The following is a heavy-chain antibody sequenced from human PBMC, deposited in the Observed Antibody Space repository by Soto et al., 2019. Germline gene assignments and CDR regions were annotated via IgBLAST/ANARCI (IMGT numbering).Heavy chain of an antibody. Sequence: QVQLQESGPGLVKPSQTLSLTCTVSGGSISSGGYYWSWIRQHPGKGLEWIGYIYYSGSTYYNPSHKSRVTISVDTSKNQFSLKLSSVTAADTAVYYCARDALSSSYCSGGSCYSNYYGMDVWGQGTTVTVSS. CDR1: GGSISSGGYY. CDR3: ARDALSSSYCSGGSCYSNYYGMDV. V-gene: IGHV4-31*03. D-gene: IGHD2-15*01. J-gene: IGHJ6*02. CDR2: IYYSGST.